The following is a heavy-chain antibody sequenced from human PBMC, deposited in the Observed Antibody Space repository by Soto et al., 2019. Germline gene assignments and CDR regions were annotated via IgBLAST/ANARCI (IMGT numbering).Heavy chain of an antibody. J-gene: IGHJ4*02. CDR1: GYSVSSNSAA. CDR2: TYYRSKWYN. Sequence: PSENLSLTCAISGYSVSSNSAAWNWIIQSPSRGLEWLGRTYYRSKWYNDYAVSVKSRITINPDTSKNQFSLQLNSVTPEDTAVYYCARSSMIVVVIKGPFDYWGQGTLVTVSS. CDR3: ARSSMIVVVIKGPFDY. V-gene: IGHV6-1*01. D-gene: IGHD3-22*01.